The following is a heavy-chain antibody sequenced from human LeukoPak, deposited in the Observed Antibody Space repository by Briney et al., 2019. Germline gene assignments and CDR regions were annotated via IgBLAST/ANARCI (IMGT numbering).Heavy chain of an antibody. Sequence: GASVKVSCKASGYTFTSYAIHWVRQAPGQRLEWMGWINAGNGNTKYSQKFQGRVTITRDTSASTAYMELSSLRSEDTAVFYCARDRSDYGDYAFDFWGQGTLVTVPS. V-gene: IGHV1-3*01. J-gene: IGHJ4*02. CDR2: INAGNGNT. CDR1: GYTFTSYA. D-gene: IGHD4-17*01. CDR3: ARDRSDYGDYAFDF.